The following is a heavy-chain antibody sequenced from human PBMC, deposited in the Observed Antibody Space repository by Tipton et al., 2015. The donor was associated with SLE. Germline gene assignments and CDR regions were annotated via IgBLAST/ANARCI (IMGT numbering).Heavy chain of an antibody. V-gene: IGHV4-59*08. CDR1: GGSLSSYF. Sequence: TLSLTCTVSGGSLSSYFWSWVRQAPGKGLEWIASIHYRGALYYDPSLRSRVAISVDLSNSQFSLRGTSVTAADMAKYYCARHADIAVMRYGMDVWGQGTTVIVSS. CDR3: ARHADIAVMRYGMDV. D-gene: IGHD6-19*01. CDR2: IHYRGAL. J-gene: IGHJ6*02.